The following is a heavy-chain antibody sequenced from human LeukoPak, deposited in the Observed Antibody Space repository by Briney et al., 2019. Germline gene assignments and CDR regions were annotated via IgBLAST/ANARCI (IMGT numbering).Heavy chain of an antibody. CDR3: ARDLGTFYYYYGMDV. V-gene: IGHV3-30-3*01. CDR2: ISYDGSNK. D-gene: IGHD3-16*01. CDR1: GFTFSSYA. J-gene: IGHJ6*02. Sequence: GRSLRLSCAASGFTFSSYAMHWVRQAPGKGLEWVAVISYDGSNKYYADSVKGRFTISRDNSKNTLYLQMNGLRAEDTAVYYCARDLGTFYYYYGMDVWGQGTTVTVSS.